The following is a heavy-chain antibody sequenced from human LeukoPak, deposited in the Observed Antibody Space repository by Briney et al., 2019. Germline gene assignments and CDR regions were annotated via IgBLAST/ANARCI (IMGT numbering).Heavy chain of an antibody. CDR1: GYTFTSYY. D-gene: IGHD3-22*01. V-gene: IGHV1-46*01. CDR3: ARDPNGPSYYDSSGYYDY. CDR2: INPSGGST. J-gene: IGHJ4*02. Sequence: ASVKVSCKASGYTFTSYYMHWVRQAPGQGLEGMGIINPSGGSTSYAQKFQGRVTMTRDTSTSTAYMELSSLRSEDTAVYYCARDPNGPSYYDSSGYYDYWGQGTLVTVSS.